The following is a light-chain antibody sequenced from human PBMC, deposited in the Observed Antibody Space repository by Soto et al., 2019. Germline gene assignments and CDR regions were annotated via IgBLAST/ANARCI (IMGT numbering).Light chain of an antibody. CDR3: QAWYSSPVV. J-gene: IGLJ2*01. V-gene: IGLV3-1*01. CDR1: KLGDKY. CDR2: QDS. Sequence: SYELTQPPSVSVSPGQTASITCSGDKLGDKYACWYQQKPGQSPVLVIYQDSERPSGIHERFSGSNSGNTATLTISGTQAMDDADYYCQAWYSSPVVFCGGTQLTVL.